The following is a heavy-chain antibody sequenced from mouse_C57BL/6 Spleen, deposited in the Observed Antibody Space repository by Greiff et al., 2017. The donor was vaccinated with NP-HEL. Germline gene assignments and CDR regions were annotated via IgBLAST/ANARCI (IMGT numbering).Heavy chain of an antibody. J-gene: IGHJ3*01. Sequence: QVQLQQSGAELARPGASVKMSCKASGYTFTSYTMHWVKQRPGQGLEWIGYINPSSGYTKYNQKFKDKATLTADKSSSTAYMQLSSLTSEDSAVYYCAREGALLKVFAYWGQGTLVTVSA. CDR1: GYTFTSYT. CDR2: INPSSGYT. D-gene: IGHD2-1*01. CDR3: AREGALLKVFAY. V-gene: IGHV1-4*01.